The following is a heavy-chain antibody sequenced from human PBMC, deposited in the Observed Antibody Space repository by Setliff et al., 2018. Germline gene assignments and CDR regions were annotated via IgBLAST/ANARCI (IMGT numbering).Heavy chain of an antibody. CDR3: ARHPHYDSSGYRDY. Sequence: SETLSLTCTVSGGSVSSGSYYWSWIRQPAGKGLEWIGRIYTSGSTNYNPSLKSRVTISVDTSKNQFSLKLSSVTAADTAVYYCARHPHYDSSGYRDYWGQGTLVTVSS. CDR1: GGSVSSGSYY. CDR2: IYTSGST. D-gene: IGHD3-22*01. J-gene: IGHJ4*02. V-gene: IGHV4-61*02.